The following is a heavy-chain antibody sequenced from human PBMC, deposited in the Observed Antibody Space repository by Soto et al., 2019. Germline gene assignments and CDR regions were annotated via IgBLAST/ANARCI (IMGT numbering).Heavy chain of an antibody. J-gene: IGHJ6*02. CDR1: GFTFSSYG. CDR2: IWYDGSNK. V-gene: IGHV3-33*01. Sequence: RRLSCAASGFTFSSYGMHWVRQAPGKGLEWVAVIWYDGSNKYYADSVKGRFTISRDNSKNTLYLQMNSLRAEDTAVYYCARDQGLGYSYGQSSYYYYYGMDVWGQGTTVTVSS. CDR3: ARDQGLGYSYGQSSYYYYYGMDV. D-gene: IGHD5-18*01.